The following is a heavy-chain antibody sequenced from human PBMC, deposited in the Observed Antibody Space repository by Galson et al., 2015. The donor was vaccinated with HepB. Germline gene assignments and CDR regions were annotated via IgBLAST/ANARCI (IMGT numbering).Heavy chain of an antibody. CDR2: INHSGST. J-gene: IGHJ3*02. CDR1: GGSFSGYY. Sequence: SETLSLTCAVYGGSFSGYYWSWIRQPPGKGLEWIGEINHSGSTNYNPSLKSRVTISVDTSKNQFSLKLSSVTAADTAVYYCARNPTFKQWLVRIDAFDIWGQGTMVTVSS. D-gene: IGHD6-19*01. CDR3: ARNPTFKQWLVRIDAFDI. V-gene: IGHV4-34*01.